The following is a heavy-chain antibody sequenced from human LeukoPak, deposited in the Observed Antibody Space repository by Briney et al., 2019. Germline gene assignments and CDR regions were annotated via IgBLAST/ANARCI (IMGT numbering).Heavy chain of an antibody. CDR2: ISGSGGST. V-gene: IGHV3-23*01. J-gene: IGHJ4*02. CDR3: ARVPDGDYSYFDY. D-gene: IGHD4-17*01. CDR1: GFTFSSYA. Sequence: GGSLRLSCAASGFTFSSYAMSWVRQAPGKGLEWVSAISGSGGSTYYADSVKGRFTISRDNAKNSLYLQMNSLRAEDTAVYYCARVPDGDYSYFDYWGQGTLVTVSS.